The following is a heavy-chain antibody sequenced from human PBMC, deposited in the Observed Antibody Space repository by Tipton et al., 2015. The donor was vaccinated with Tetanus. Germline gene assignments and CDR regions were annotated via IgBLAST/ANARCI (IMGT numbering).Heavy chain of an antibody. D-gene: IGHD2-8*01. V-gene: IGHV4-61*09. CDR1: GGSVSSGSYY. Sequence: TLSLTCTVFGGSVSSGSYYWAWIRQPAGKGLEWIGHISNGNPDDSPSLKSRVTLSVDTSKNQFYLELRSVTAADTGVYYCAGGITDGDDRRFDYWGLGILVAFSP. CDR2: ISNGNP. J-gene: IGHJ4*01. CDR3: AGGITDGDDRRFDY.